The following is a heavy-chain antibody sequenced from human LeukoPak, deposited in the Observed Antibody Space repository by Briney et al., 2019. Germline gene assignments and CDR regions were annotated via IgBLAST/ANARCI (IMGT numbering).Heavy chain of an antibody. CDR1: GYTFTGFY. Sequence: SVKVSCKASGYTFTGFYIHWVRQAPGQGLEWMGGIIPIFGTANYAQKFQGRVTITADESTSTAYMELSSLRSEDTAVYYCAREMVTRSTFDIWGQGTMVTVSS. D-gene: IGHD2-21*02. V-gene: IGHV1-69*13. CDR3: AREMVTRSTFDI. J-gene: IGHJ3*02. CDR2: IIPIFGTA.